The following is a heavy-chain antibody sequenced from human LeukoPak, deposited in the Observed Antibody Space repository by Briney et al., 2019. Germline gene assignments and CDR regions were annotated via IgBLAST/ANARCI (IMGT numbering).Heavy chain of an antibody. CDR2: INPNSGGT. Sequence: ASVKVSCKASGYIFTGYYMHWMRQAPGQGLEWMGWINPNSGGTNYAQKFQGRVTMTRDTFISTVYMDLSRLRSDDTAVYYCARELWFGEFYFDYWGQGALVTVSS. CDR3: ARELWFGEFYFDY. V-gene: IGHV1-2*02. CDR1: GYIFTGYY. J-gene: IGHJ4*02. D-gene: IGHD3-10*01.